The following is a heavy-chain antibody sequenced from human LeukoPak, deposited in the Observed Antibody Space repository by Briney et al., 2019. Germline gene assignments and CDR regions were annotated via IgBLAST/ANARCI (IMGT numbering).Heavy chain of an antibody. CDR1: GCSISSYY. V-gene: IGHV4-4*09. D-gene: IGHD3-9*01. CDR3: ARQDYDILTGFTPTNWFDP. CDR2: IYTSGST. Sequence: PSETLSLTCTVSGCSISSYYWSWIRQPPGKGLEWIGYIYTSGSTNYNPSLKSRVTISVDTSKNQFSLKLSSVTAADTAVYYCARQDYDILTGFTPTNWFDPWGQGTLVTVSS. J-gene: IGHJ5*02.